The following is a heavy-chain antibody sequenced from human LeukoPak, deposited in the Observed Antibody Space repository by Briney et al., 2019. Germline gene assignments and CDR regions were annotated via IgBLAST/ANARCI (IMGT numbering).Heavy chain of an antibody. CDR1: GDSFTDYY. Sequence: SETLSLTCAVFGDSFTDYYWSWIRQPPGKGLEWIGEINHSGSTNYNPSLKSRVSISVDTPKNHFSLNLNSVTAADTAVYYCARSKNYYDSSPLYWGQGTLVTVSS. CDR3: ARSKNYYDSSPLY. J-gene: IGHJ4*02. D-gene: IGHD3-22*01. CDR2: INHSGST. V-gene: IGHV4-34*01.